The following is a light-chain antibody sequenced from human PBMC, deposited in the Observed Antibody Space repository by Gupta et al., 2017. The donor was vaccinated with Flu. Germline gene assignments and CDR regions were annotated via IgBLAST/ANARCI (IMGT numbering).Light chain of an antibody. J-gene: IGKJ2*02. CDR2: AAS. Sequence: QLTPFPSSLSASVGDRVTITCRASQSVSSYLNWYQQKPGKAPKLLIYAASSLQSGVPSRFSGSGSGTDFTLTISSLQPEDCATYYCQQSYSSPRTFGEGTKVEIK. V-gene: IGKV1-39*01. CDR1: QSVSSY. CDR3: QQSYSSPRT.